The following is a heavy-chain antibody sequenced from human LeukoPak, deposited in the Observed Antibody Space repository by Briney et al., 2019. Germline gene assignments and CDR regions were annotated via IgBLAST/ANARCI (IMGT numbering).Heavy chain of an antibody. CDR3: AEDVAPPGITTVDY. D-gene: IGHD3-3*01. V-gene: IGHV3-30*01. J-gene: IGHJ4*02. CDR2: ISYDGSNK. CDR1: GFTFSSYA. Sequence: GGSLRLSCAASGFTFSSYAMHWVRQAPGKGLEWVGVISYDGSNKYYADSVKGRFTISRDSSKKSLYLQMNNLRAEDTALYYCAEDVAPPGITTVDYWGQGTLVTVST.